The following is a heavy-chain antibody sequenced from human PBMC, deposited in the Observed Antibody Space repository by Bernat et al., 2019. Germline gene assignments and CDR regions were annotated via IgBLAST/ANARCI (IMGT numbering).Heavy chain of an antibody. V-gene: IGHV1-18*01. CDR2: ISAYNGNT. Sequence: QVQLVQSGAEVKKPGASVKVSCKASGYTFTSYGISWVRRAPGQGLEWMGWISAYNGNTNYAQKLQGRVTMTTDKSTSTAYMELRSLRSDDTAVYYCARTVFMTTVTTDYYYGMDVWGQGTTVTVSS. D-gene: IGHD4-17*01. CDR3: ARTVFMTTVTTDYYYGMDV. CDR1: GYTFTSYG. J-gene: IGHJ6*02.